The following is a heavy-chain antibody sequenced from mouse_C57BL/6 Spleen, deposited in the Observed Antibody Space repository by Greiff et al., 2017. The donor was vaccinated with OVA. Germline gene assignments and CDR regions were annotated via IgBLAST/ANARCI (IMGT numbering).Heavy chain of an antibody. CDR1: GYTFTSYT. CDR2: INPSSGYT. Sequence: VKLMESGAELARPGASVKMSCKASGYTFTSYTMHWVKQRPGQGLEWIGYINPSSGYTKYNQKFKDKATLTADKSSSTAYMQLSSLTSEDSAVYYCARDGSSYVSAWFAYWGQGTLVTVSA. CDR3: ARDGSSYVSAWFAY. J-gene: IGHJ3*01. V-gene: IGHV1-4*01. D-gene: IGHD1-1*01.